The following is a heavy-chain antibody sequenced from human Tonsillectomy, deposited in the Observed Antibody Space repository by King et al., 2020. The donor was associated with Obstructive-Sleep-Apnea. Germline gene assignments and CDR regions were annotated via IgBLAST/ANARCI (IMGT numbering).Heavy chain of an antibody. J-gene: IGHJ4*02. CDR2: MYYSGNT. Sequence: QLQEPGPGLVKPSETLSLTCTVSGGSISNYYWSWIRQPPGKGLEWIGYMYYSGNTNFNPSLKSRVTISADTSKIQFSLRLSSVTAADTAVYYCARHRGVEDYGGYGDYFDYWGQGTLVTVSS. CDR1: GGSISNYY. CDR3: ARHRGVEDYGGYGDYFDY. D-gene: IGHD5-12*01. V-gene: IGHV4-59*08.